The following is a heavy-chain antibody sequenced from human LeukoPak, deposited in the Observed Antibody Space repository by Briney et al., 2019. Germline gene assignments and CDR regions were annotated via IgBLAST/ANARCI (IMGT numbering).Heavy chain of an antibody. V-gene: IGHV4-34*01. Sequence: SETLSLTCAVYGGPFSGYYWSWIRQPPGKGLEWIGEINHSGSTNYNPSLKSRVTISVDTSKNQFSLKLSSVTAADTAVYYCASRDYFDYWGQGTLVTVSS. CDR1: GGPFSGYY. CDR3: ASRDYFDY. CDR2: INHSGST. J-gene: IGHJ4*02.